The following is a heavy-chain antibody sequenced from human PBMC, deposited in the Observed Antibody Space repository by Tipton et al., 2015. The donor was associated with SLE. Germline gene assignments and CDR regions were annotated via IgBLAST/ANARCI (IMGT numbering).Heavy chain of an antibody. CDR1: GGSIFSSY. D-gene: IGHD2-2*01. J-gene: IGHJ5*02. CDR3: ATDRRIVVVPAAMDYNWFDP. CDR2: VYYGGST. V-gene: IGHV4-59*01. Sequence: LRLSCTVSGGSIFSSYWSWIRQPPGKGLEWIGYVYYGGSTNYNPSLKSRVTISLDTSKNQFSLQLSSVTAADTAVYYCATDRRIVVVPAAMDYNWFDPWGHGTLVTISS.